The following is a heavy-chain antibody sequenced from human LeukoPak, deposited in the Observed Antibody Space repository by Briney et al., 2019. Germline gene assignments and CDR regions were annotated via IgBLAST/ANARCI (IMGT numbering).Heavy chain of an antibody. CDR3: ARTTNDDYLQAFGI. V-gene: IGHV3-74*01. CDR2: IDSDGSDT. J-gene: IGHJ3*02. CDR1: GFTFRSYW. D-gene: IGHD2/OR15-2a*01. Sequence: GGSLRLSCAASGFTFRSYWMHWVRQAPGKGLVWVSHIDSDGSDTTYADSVKGRFTISRDNAKNTLYLQMNSLRAEDTALYYCARTTNDDYLQAFGIWGQGTMVTVSS.